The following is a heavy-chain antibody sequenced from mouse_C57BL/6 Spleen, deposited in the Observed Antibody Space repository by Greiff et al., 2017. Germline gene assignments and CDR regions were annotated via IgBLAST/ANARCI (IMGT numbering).Heavy chain of an antibody. J-gene: IGHJ2*01. V-gene: IGHV1-64*01. D-gene: IGHD1-1*01. Sequence: QVQLQQPGAELVKPGASVKLSCKASGYTFTSYWMHWVKQRPGQGLEWIGMIHPNSGSTNYNEKFKSKATLTVDKSSSTAYMQLSSLTSEDSAVYYCAREGTTVVQYYFDYWGQGTTLTVSS. CDR2: IHPNSGST. CDR1: GYTFTSYW. CDR3: AREGTTVVQYYFDY.